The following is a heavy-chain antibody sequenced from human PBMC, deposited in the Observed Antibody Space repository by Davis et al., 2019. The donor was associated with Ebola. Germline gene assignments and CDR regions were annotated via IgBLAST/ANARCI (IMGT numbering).Heavy chain of an antibody. J-gene: IGHJ4*02. D-gene: IGHD3-9*01. CDR2: LHYSGNT. V-gene: IGHV4-59*08. CDR1: GGSISSSD. CDR3: AILTGYYRVY. Sequence: MPSETLSLTCSVSGGSISSSDWSWIRQPPGKGLEWIGNLHYSGNTNYNPSLKSRVTISVDTSKNQFSLKLSSVTAADTAVYYCAILTGYYRVYWGQGTLVTVSS.